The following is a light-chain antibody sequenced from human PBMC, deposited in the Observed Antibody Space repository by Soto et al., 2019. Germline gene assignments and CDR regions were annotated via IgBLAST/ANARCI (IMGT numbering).Light chain of an antibody. CDR2: AAF. J-gene: IGKJ4*01. CDR3: QQSYSTPLT. CDR1: QSISSY. Sequence: DIQMTQSPSSLSASVGDRVTITCRASQSISSYLNWYQQKPGKAPNLLIHAAFNLQSGVPSRFSGSGSGTDFTLTISSLLPEDFATYYCQQSYSTPLTFGGGTKVDI. V-gene: IGKV1-39*01.